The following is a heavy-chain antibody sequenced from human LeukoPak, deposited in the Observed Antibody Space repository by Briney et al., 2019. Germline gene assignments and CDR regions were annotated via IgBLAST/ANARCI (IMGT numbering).Heavy chain of an antibody. Sequence: ASVRVSCKASGYTFTSYGISWVRQAPGQGLEWMGWISAYNGNTNYAQKLQGRVTITADKSTSTAYMELSSLRSEDTAVYYCARGVQLWSRYYYYYMDVWGKGTTVTVSS. CDR1: GYTFTSYG. V-gene: IGHV1-18*01. J-gene: IGHJ6*03. CDR2: ISAYNGNT. CDR3: ARGVQLWSRYYYYYMDV. D-gene: IGHD5-18*01.